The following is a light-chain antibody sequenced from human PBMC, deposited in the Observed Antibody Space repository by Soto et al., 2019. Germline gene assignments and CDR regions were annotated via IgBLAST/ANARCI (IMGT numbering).Light chain of an antibody. V-gene: IGKV1-5*01. Sequence: DIQMTQSPSTLSASVGDRVTITFRASQSIHSWLAWYQHKPGKAPKLLIYDASSLEGGVPSRFSGSGSGTEFTLTICSLQPDDFATYYCQQYKSYRTFGQGTKVDI. J-gene: IGKJ1*01. CDR2: DAS. CDR3: QQYKSYRT. CDR1: QSIHSW.